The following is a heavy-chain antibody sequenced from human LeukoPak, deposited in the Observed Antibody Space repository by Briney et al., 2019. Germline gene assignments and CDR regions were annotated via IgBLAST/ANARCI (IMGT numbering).Heavy chain of an antibody. CDR3: ARELVTIPPAFDI. Sequence: ASVKVSCKASGGTFSSYAISWVRQAPGQGLEWMGWINPNSGGTNYAQKFQHRVTMTRDSSLSTAYMELSRLRSDDTAVYYCARELVTIPPAFDIWGQGTMVTVSS. CDR2: INPNSGGT. J-gene: IGHJ3*02. D-gene: IGHD3-3*01. CDR1: GGTFSSYA. V-gene: IGHV1-2*02.